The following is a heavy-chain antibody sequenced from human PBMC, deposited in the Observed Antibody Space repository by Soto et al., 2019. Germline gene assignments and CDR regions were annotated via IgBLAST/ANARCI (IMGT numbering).Heavy chain of an antibody. J-gene: IGHJ4*02. Sequence: SVKVSCKASGGTFSSYAISWVRQAPGQGLEWMGGIIPIFGTANYAQKFQGRVTITADKSTSTAYMELSSLRSEDTAVYYCATENTVTAFDYWGQGTLVTVSS. CDR3: ATENTVTAFDY. CDR1: GGTFSSYA. CDR2: IIPIFGTA. D-gene: IGHD4-17*01. V-gene: IGHV1-69*06.